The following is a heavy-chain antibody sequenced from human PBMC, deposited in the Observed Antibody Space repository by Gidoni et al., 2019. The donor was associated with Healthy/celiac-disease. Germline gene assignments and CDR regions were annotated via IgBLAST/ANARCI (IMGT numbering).Heavy chain of an antibody. CDR3: AKDIGPDYYDSSGRGHYGMDV. V-gene: IGHV3-9*01. J-gene: IGHJ6*02. D-gene: IGHD3-22*01. CDR2: ISWNSGSI. Sequence: EVQLVASGGGLVQPGRSLILSCAASGFTFDDYAMHWVRQAPGKGLEWVAGISWNSGSIGYADSVKGRFTISRDNAKNSLYLQMNSLRAEETALYYCAKDIGPDYYDSSGRGHYGMDVWGQGTTVTVSS. CDR1: GFTFDDYA.